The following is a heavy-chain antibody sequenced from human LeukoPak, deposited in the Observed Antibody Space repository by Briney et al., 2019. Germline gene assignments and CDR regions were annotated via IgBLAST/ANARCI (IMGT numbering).Heavy chain of an antibody. J-gene: IGHJ4*02. Sequence: PGGSLRLSCAASGFTLSSYIMNWVRQAPGKGLEWVSSISSSASYIYYADSVKGRFTISRDNAKNSLFLQMFSLRAEDTAVYYCSPGPPFDYWGQGILVTVSS. CDR1: GFTLSSYI. V-gene: IGHV3-21*01. CDR2: ISSSASYI. CDR3: SPGPPFDY.